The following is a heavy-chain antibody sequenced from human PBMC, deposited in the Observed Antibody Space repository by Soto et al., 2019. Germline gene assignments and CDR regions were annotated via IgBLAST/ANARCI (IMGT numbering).Heavy chain of an antibody. CDR3: ARPWDTAMVSTWNY. CDR1: GFTFSSYS. V-gene: IGHV3-7*03. CDR2: INKNGGEK. D-gene: IGHD5-18*01. Sequence: EVQLVESGGGLVQPGGSLRLSCAASGFTFSSYSMSWVRPAPGKGLEWVANINKNGGEKYYVDSVKGRFTISRDNAKNSLYLQMNSLRAEDTAVYYCARPWDTAMVSTWNYWGQGTLVTVSS. J-gene: IGHJ4*02.